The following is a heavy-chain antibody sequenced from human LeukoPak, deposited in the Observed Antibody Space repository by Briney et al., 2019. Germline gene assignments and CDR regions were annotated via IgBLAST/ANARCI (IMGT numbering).Heavy chain of an antibody. CDR1: GVSIGGYY. CDR3: ASVHGTGDNNWFDP. V-gene: IGHV4-30-4*08. J-gene: IGHJ5*02. CDR2: IYYSGST. D-gene: IGHD7-27*01. Sequence: KPSETLCLTCTVSGVSIGGYYWSWIRQPPGKGLEWIGYIYYSGSTYYNPSLKSRVTISVDTSKNQFSLKLSSVTAADTAVYYCASVHGTGDNNWFDPWGQGTLVTVSS.